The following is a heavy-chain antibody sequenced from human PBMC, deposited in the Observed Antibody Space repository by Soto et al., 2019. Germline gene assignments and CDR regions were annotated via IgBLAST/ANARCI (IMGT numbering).Heavy chain of an antibody. J-gene: IGHJ4*02. CDR2: ISGSGGST. Sequence: GGSLRLSCAASGFTFSSYAMSWVRQAPGKGLEWVSAISGSGGSTYYADSVKGRFTISRDNSKNTLYLQMNSLRAEDTAVYYCAKDGLIRLWFGTLWYYFDYWGQGTLVTVSS. CDR1: GFTFSSYA. V-gene: IGHV3-23*01. CDR3: AKDGLIRLWFGTLWYYFDY. D-gene: IGHD3-10*01.